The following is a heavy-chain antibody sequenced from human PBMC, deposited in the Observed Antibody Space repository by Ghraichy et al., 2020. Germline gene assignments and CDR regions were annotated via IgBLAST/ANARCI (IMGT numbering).Heavy chain of an antibody. V-gene: IGHV3-7*01. Sequence: GGSLRLSCAASGFTFSSYWMSWVRQAPGKGLEWVANIKQDGSEKYYVDSVKGRFTISRDNAKNSLYLQMNSLRAEDTAVYYCARGGFGYCTNGVCPDDAFDIWGQGTMVTVSS. CDR3: ARGGFGYCTNGVCPDDAFDI. D-gene: IGHD2-8*01. CDR2: IKQDGSEK. J-gene: IGHJ3*02. CDR1: GFTFSSYW.